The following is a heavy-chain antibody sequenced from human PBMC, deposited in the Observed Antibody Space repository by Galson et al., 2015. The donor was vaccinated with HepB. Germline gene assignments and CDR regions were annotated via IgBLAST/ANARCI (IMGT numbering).Heavy chain of an antibody. D-gene: IGHD6-13*01. J-gene: IGHJ3*02. V-gene: IGHV3-33*08. CDR2: IWYDGSNK. CDR3: ARDPLGSSSPGHAFDI. Sequence: SLRLSCAASGFTFSSYGMHWVRQAPGKGLEWVAVIWYDGSNKYYADSVKGRFTISRDNSKNTLYLQMNSLRAEDTAVYYCARDPLGSSSPGHAFDIWGQGTMVTVSS. CDR1: GFTFSSYG.